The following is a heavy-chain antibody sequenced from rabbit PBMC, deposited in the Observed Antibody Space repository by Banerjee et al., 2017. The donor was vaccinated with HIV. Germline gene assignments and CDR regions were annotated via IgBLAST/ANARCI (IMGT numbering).Heavy chain of an antibody. CDR1: GFDLSNKYV. V-gene: IGHV1S40*01. Sequence: QSLEESGGDLVKPGASLTLTCKASGFDLSNKYVMCWVRQAPGKGLEWIACINTSSGNTVYASWAKGRFTISKTSSTTVTLLMTSLTAADTATYFCARESEWLGWGLWGQGTLVTVS. CDR2: INTSSGNT. CDR3: ARESEWLGWGL. D-gene: IGHD4-1*01. J-gene: IGHJ4*01.